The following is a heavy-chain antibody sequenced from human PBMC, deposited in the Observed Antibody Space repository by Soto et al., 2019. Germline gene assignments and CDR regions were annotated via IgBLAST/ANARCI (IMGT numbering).Heavy chain of an antibody. Sequence: PGGSLRLSCAASGFTFSSYAMHWVRQAPGKGLEWVAVISYDGSNKYYADSVKGRFTISRDNSKNTLYLQMNSLRAEGTAVYYCARHPERIAEIGWFDPWGQGTLVTVSS. D-gene: IGHD6-13*01. CDR3: ARHPERIAEIGWFDP. CDR2: ISYDGSNK. J-gene: IGHJ5*02. V-gene: IGHV3-30-3*01. CDR1: GFTFSSYA.